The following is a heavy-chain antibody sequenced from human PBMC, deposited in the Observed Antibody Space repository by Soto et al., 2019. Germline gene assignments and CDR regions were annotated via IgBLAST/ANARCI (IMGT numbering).Heavy chain of an antibody. J-gene: IGHJ4*02. CDR3: AREGSSSAFPY. CDR1: GFTFSSYG. Sequence: QVQLVESGGGVVQPGRSLRLSCAASGFTFSSYGMHWVRQAPGKGLEWVAGIWYDGSNKYYADSVKGRFTISRDNSKNTLYLQMNSLRAEDTAVYYCAREGSSSAFPYWGQGTLVTVSS. CDR2: IWYDGSNK. V-gene: IGHV3-33*01. D-gene: IGHD6-13*01.